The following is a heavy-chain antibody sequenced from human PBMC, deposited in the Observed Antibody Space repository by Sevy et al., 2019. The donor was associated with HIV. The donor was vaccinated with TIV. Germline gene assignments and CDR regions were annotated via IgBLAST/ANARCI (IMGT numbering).Heavy chain of an antibody. Sequence: SVKVSCKASGYTFTSYYMHWVRQAPGQGLEWMGIINPSGGSTSYARKFQGRVTMTRDTSTGTVYMELRCLRFEATAVYYCAGGGYCRSTSCYHFGLDWFDPWGQGTLVTVSS. V-gene: IGHV1-46*03. J-gene: IGHJ5*02. CDR2: INPSGGST. CDR3: AGGGYCRSTSCYHFGLDWFDP. CDR1: GYTFTSYY. D-gene: IGHD2-2*01.